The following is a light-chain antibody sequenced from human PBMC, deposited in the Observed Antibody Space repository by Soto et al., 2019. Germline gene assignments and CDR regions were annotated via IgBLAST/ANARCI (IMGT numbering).Light chain of an antibody. Sequence: QSALTQPPSASGSPGQSVTISCTGTSSDVGAYNFVSWFQQHPGKAPKLMIYDVSKRPLGVPDRFSGSKSDNTASLTVYGLHAEDEADYYCSSYTSSSTLYVFGTGTKLTVL. CDR3: SSYTSSSTLYV. V-gene: IGLV2-8*01. J-gene: IGLJ1*01. CDR1: SSDVGAYNF. CDR2: DVS.